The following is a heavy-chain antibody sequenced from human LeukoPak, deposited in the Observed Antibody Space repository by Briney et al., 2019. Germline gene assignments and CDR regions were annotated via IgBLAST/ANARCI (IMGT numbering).Heavy chain of an antibody. CDR2: IRYDGSNK. Sequence: GGSLRLSCAASGFTFSSYGMHWVRQAPGKGLEWVAFIRYDGSNKYYADSVKGRFTISRDNSKNTLFLQVNRLRAEDTAIYYCAKVALNHYVWGSDRSPLGYWGQGTLVTVSS. V-gene: IGHV3-30*02. D-gene: IGHD3-16*02. J-gene: IGHJ4*02. CDR3: AKVALNHYVWGSDRSPLGY. CDR1: GFTFSSYG.